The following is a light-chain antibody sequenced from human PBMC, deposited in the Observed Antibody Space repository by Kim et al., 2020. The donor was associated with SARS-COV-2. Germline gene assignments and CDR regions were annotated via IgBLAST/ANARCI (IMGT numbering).Light chain of an antibody. J-gene: IGLJ2*01. V-gene: IGLV10-54*04. CDR2: RDN. CDR3: SAWDRSLNAAV. Sequence: RQSAPLTCTGDSNTVGNQGASWLQTHHGHPPKVLPYRDNNRPSGISDRFSASRSGNTASLTISGLQPEDEADYFCSAWDRSLNAAVFGGGTQLTVL. CDR1: SNTVGNQG.